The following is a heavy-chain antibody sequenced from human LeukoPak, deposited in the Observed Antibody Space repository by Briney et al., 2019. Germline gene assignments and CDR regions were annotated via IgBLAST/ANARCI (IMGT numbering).Heavy chain of an antibody. J-gene: IGHJ4*02. D-gene: IGHD4-17*01. CDR1: GFTFGSYA. Sequence: PGGSLRLSCAASGFTFGSYALHWVRQAPGKGLEWVAFISYHGKSENYADSVKGRSTISRDISKNMLYLQMNSLRPEDTAVYYCARDSVTTGFYFDYWGQGTLVTVSS. V-gene: IGHV3-30*04. CDR2: ISYHGKSE. CDR3: ARDSVTTGFYFDY.